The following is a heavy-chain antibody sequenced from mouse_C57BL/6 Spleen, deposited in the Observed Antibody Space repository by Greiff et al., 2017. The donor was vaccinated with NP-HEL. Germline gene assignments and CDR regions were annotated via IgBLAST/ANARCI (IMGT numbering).Heavy chain of an antibody. V-gene: IGHV1-76*01. CDR2: IYPGSGNT. J-gene: IGHJ2*01. Sequence: QVHVKQSGAELVRPGASVKLSCKASGYTFTDYYINWVKQRPGQGLEWIARIYPGSGNTYYNEKFKGKATLTAEKSSSTAYMQLSSLTSEDSAVYFCARRFITTDYFDYWGQGTTLTVSS. D-gene: IGHD1-1*01. CDR1: GYTFTDYY. CDR3: ARRFITTDYFDY.